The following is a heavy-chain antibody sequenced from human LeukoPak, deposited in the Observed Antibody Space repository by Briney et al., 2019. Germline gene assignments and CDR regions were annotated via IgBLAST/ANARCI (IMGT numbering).Heavy chain of an antibody. J-gene: IGHJ4*02. CDR2: ISGSGGST. Sequence: PGGSLRLSCAASGFTFSSYAMSWVRQAPGKGQEWVSAISGSGGSTYYADSVKGRFTISRDNSKNTLYLQMNSLRAEDTAVYYCAKDQPLSSSSEPDYWGQGTLVTVSS. V-gene: IGHV3-23*01. CDR1: GFTFSSYA. CDR3: AKDQPLSSSSEPDY. D-gene: IGHD6-6*01.